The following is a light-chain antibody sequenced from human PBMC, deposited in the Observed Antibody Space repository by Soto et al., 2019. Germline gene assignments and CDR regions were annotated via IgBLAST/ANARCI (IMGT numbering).Light chain of an antibody. CDR2: EVN. V-gene: IGLV2-8*01. CDR1: SSDVGGYNY. CDR3: SSYAGSSNV. J-gene: IGLJ1*01. Sequence: QSPLTETPSGSGSPGQSVAISCTGTSSDVGGYNYVSWYQQHPGKAPKLMIYEVNKRPSGVPDRFSGSKSGNTASLTVSGLQAEDEADYYCSSYAGSSNVFGPGTKVTVL.